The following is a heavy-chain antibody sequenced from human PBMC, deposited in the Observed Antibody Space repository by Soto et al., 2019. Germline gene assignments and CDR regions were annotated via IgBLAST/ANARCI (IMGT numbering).Heavy chain of an antibody. D-gene: IGHD4-17*01. V-gene: IGHV1-18*04. J-gene: IGHJ4*02. CDR2: ISAYNGNT. CDR3: ARDPASGVYGDYLSYYFDY. Sequence: ASVKVSCKASGYTFTSYGISWVRQAPGQGLEWMGWISAYNGNTNYAQKLQGRVTMTTDTSTSKAYMELRSLRSNDTAVYYCARDPASGVYGDYLSYYFDYCGQGTLLTVSS. CDR1: GYTFTSYG.